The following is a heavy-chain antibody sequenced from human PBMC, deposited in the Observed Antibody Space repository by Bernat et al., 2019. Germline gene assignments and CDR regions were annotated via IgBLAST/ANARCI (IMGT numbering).Heavy chain of an antibody. CDR3: TTDPGYSYGDGYYFDY. J-gene: IGHJ4*02. Sequence: EVQLVESGGGLVKPGGSLRLSCAASGFTFSNAWMSWVRQAPGKGLGWVGRIKSKTDGGTTDYAAPVKGRFTISRDDSKNTLYLQMNSLKTEDTAVYYCTTDPGYSYGDGYYFDYWGQGTLVTVSS. V-gene: IGHV3-15*01. CDR2: IKSKTDGGTT. CDR1: GFTFSNAW. D-gene: IGHD5-18*01.